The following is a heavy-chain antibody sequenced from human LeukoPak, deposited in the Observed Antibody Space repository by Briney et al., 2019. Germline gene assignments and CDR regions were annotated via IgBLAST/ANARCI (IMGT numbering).Heavy chain of an antibody. J-gene: IGHJ4*02. V-gene: IGHV3-64*01. CDR1: GFTFSSAA. D-gene: IGHD3-10*01. CDR3: ARGPGSGKYYLTY. Sequence: GGSLRLSCAASGFTFSSAAMHWVRQAPGKGLEYVAAIRSDGGNTYYGNSVKGRFTISRDNSKDTLYLQVGSLRGEDTAVYYCARGPGSGKYYLTYWGQGTLVTVAS. CDR2: IRSDGGNT.